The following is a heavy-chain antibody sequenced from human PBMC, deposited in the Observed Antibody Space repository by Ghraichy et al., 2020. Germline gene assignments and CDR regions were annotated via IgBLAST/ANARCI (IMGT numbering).Heavy chain of an antibody. D-gene: IGHD2-2*01. CDR2: ISAYNGNT. V-gene: IGHV1-18*01. CDR1: GYTFTTYG. J-gene: IGHJ4*02. CDR3: ARACSRTSICTPGGY. Sequence: ASVKVSCKASGYTFTTYGITWVRQAPGQGLEWMGWISAYNGNTNYAQNLQGRVTMTTDTPTSTAYMELRSLRSDDTAVYYCARACSRTSICTPGGYWGQGTLVTVSS.